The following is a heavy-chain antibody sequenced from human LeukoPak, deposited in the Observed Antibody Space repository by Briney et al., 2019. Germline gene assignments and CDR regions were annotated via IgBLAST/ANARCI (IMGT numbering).Heavy chain of an antibody. V-gene: IGHV5-51*01. D-gene: IGHD3-22*01. CDR3: VSSNGDYRFDY. J-gene: IGHJ4*02. Sequence: GESLQISCKGFGYSFSTYWIGWVRQMPGKGLGWMGIIYPVDSDTRYSPYFQGQVTISADKSIRTAYLRWSSLKASQPAMCYIVSSNGDYRFDYWGQGSLVTVSS. CDR1: GYSFSTYW. CDR2: IYPVDSDT.